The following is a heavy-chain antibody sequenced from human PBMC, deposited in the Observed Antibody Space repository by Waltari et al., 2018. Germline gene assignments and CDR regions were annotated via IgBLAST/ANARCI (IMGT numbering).Heavy chain of an antibody. CDR3: AEYSSSSRFDY. D-gene: IGHD6-6*01. CDR2: IYHSGST. J-gene: IGHJ4*02. CDR1: GYSISSGYY. V-gene: IGHV4-38-2*02. Sequence: QVQLQESGPGLVKPSETLSLTCTVSGYSISSGYYWGWIRQPPGKGLEWIGSIYHSGSTYYNPSLKSRVTISVDTSKNQFSLKLSSVTAADTAVYYCAEYSSSSRFDYWGQGTLVTVSS.